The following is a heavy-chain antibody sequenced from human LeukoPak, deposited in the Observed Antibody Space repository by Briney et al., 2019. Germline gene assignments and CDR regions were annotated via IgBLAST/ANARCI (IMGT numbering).Heavy chain of an antibody. D-gene: IGHD3-3*01. J-gene: IGHJ4*02. Sequence: RGGCLRLSCAASGFTFSSYSMNCGRQAPGKGLEWVSSISSSSSYIYYAASVKGRFTISRDNSQNPLYLQMNSLGADDTAVYYCAKVATWRYFDSWDQGTVATVTS. CDR3: AKVATWRYFDS. CDR2: ISSSSSYI. CDR1: GFTFSSYS. V-gene: IGHV3-21*04.